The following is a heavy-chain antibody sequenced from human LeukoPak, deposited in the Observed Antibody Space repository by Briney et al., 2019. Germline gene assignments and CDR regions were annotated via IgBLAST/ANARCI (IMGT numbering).Heavy chain of an antibody. V-gene: IGHV1-69-2*01. CDR3: ATGDMGVVTANGDWYFDL. CDR2: VDPEDVET. Sequence: ASVKISCKVSGYTFTDYYMHWVQQAPGKGLEWMGLVDPEDVETIYAEKFQGRVTITADTSTDTAYMELSSRRSEDTAVYYCATGDMGVVTANGDWYFDLWGRGTLVTVSS. D-gene: IGHD2-21*02. CDR1: GYTFTDYY. J-gene: IGHJ2*01.